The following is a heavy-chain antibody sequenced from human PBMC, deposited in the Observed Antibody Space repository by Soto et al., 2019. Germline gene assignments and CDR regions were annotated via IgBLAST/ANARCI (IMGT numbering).Heavy chain of an antibody. CDR2: ISSSSSYI. CDR3: ARRGSDSSSAPGAFDI. V-gene: IGHV3-21*01. CDR1: GFTFSSYS. J-gene: IGHJ3*02. Sequence: PGGSLRLSCAASGFTFSSYSMNWVRQAPGKGLEWVSSISSSSSYIYYADSVKGRFTISRDNAKNSLYLQMNSLRAEDTAVYYCARRGSDSSSAPGAFDIWGQGTMVTVSS. D-gene: IGHD6-6*01.